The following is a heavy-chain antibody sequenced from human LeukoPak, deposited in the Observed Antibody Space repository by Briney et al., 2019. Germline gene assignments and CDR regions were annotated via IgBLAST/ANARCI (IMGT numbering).Heavy chain of an antibody. CDR3: ARYSGYDYLEGYYYDSSGYYYFDY. D-gene: IGHD3-22*01. CDR2: IYSGTI. Sequence: GGSLRLSCTVSGFTVSSNSMSWVRQAPGKGLEWVSFIYSGTIHYSDSVKGRFTISRDNSKNTLYLQMNSLRAEDTAVYYCARYSGYDYLEGYYYDSSGYYYFDYWGQGTLVTVSS. CDR1: GFTVSSNS. J-gene: IGHJ4*02. V-gene: IGHV3-53*01.